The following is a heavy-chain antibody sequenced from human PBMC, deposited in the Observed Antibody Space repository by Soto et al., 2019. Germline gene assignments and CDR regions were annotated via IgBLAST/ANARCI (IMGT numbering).Heavy chain of an antibody. CDR2: IYYSGST. V-gene: IGHV4-61*08. J-gene: IGHJ6*02. D-gene: IGHD3-3*01. CDR1: GGSISSGGYY. CDR3: ARTIFGVVITDYYYGMDV. Sequence: PSETLSLTCTVSGGSISSGGYYWSWIRQPPGKGLEWIGYIYYSGSTNYNPSLKSRVTISVDTSKNQFSLKLSSVTAADTAVYYCARTIFGVVITDYYYGMDVWGQGTTVTVSS.